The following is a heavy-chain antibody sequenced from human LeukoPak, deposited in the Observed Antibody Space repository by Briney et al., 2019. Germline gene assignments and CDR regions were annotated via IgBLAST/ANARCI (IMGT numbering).Heavy chain of an antibody. D-gene: IGHD4-17*01. Sequence: ASVKVSCKASGYTFTSYYMHWVRQAPGQGLEWMGIINPSGGSTSYAQKFQGRVTMTRDMSTSAVYMELSSLRSEDTAVYYCARVYGEVYFDYWGQGTLVTVSS. CDR1: GYTFTSYY. J-gene: IGHJ4*02. V-gene: IGHV1-46*01. CDR3: ARVYGEVYFDY. CDR2: INPSGGST.